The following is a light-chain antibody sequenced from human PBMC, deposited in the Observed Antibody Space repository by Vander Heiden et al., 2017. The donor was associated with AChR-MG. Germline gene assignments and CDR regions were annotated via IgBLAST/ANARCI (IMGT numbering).Light chain of an antibody. J-gene: IGKJ1*01. CDR2: KAS. Sequence: DIQMTQSPSTLSASVGDRVTITCRASQSISSWLAWYQQKPGKAPKLLIYKASSLESGVPSRFSGSGSGTEFTLTISSLQPDDFATYYCQQYNSPWTFGHGTKEEIK. V-gene: IGKV1-5*03. CDR3: QQYNSPWT. CDR1: QSISSW.